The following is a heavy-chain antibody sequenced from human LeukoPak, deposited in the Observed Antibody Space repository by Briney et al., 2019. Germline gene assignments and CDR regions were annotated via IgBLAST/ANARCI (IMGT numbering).Heavy chain of an antibody. CDR1: GDSISSSSDY. CDR3: ASYFDNSGYYRRKYYFDF. D-gene: IGHD3-22*01. V-gene: IGHV4-39*01. J-gene: IGHJ4*02. CDR2: IYYSGST. Sequence: PSETLSLTCTVSGDSISSSSDYWGWIRQPPGKGLEWIGTIYYSGSTYYNPSLKSRVTISVDTSENQFSLKLSSVSAADTAVYFCASYFDNSGYYRRKYYFDFWGQGTLVTVSS.